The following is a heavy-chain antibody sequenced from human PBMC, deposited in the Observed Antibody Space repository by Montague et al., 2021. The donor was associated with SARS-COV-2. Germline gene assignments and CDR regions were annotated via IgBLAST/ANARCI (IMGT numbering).Heavy chain of an antibody. V-gene: IGHV4-59*01. CDR2: IYYSGST. Sequence: SETLSLTCTVTGGSISSYYWSWIRQPPGKGLEWIGYIYYSGSTNYNPSLKSRVTISVDTSKNQFSLKLSSVTAADTAVYYCARGGDMNWFDPWGQGTLVTVSS. CDR1: GGSISSYY. J-gene: IGHJ5*02. CDR3: ARGGDMNWFDP. D-gene: IGHD2-21*01.